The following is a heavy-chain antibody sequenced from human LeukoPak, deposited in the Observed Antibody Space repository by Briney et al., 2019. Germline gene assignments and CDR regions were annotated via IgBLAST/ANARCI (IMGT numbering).Heavy chain of an antibody. V-gene: IGHV4-34*01. CDR3: ARVNSGVVVITDYYYYYMDV. Sequence: SETLSLTCAVYGGSFSGYYWNWIRQPPGKGLEWIWEINHRGITNYNPSLKSRVTISVDTSKNQFSLKLTSVTAADTAVYYCARVNSGVVVITDYYYYYMDVWGKGTTVTVSS. CDR2: INHRGIT. D-gene: IGHD3-22*01. J-gene: IGHJ6*03. CDR1: GGSFSGYY.